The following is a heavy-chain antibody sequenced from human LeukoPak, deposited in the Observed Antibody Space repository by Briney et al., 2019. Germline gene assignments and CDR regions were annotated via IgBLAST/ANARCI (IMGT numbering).Heavy chain of an antibody. V-gene: IGHV4-4*07. CDR3: ARHRGGFDL. CDR2: IYTSGST. Sequence: SETLSLTCAVSGGSISSSNWWSWVRQPAGKGLEWIGRIYTSGSTNYNPSLKSRVTMSVDTSKIHFSLKLSSVTAADTAAYYCARHRGGFDLWGQGTMVTVSS. D-gene: IGHD2-15*01. CDR1: GGSISSSNW. J-gene: IGHJ3*01.